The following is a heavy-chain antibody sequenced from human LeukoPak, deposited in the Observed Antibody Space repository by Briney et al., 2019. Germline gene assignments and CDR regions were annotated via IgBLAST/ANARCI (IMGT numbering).Heavy chain of an antibody. Sequence: GGSLRLSCAASGFAFCRYSISWVRQAPGKGVEGVTSITSRSSHIKYADSAKGRFNTSTDHADTSLYLQMNSLTAEDTAVYYCATVLLRATTTNYYYYYMDVWGKGTTVTVSS. CDR2: ITSRSSHI. D-gene: IGHD1-26*01. CDR1: GFAFCRYS. J-gene: IGHJ6*03. V-gene: IGHV3-21*01. CDR3: ATVLLRATTTNYYYYYMDV.